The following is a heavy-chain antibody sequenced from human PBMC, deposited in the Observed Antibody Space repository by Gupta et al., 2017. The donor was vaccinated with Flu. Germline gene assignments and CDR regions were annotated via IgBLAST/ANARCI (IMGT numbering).Heavy chain of an antibody. CDR1: EDHA. V-gene: IGHV3-9*01. Sequence: EDHAMHGVRLAPGKGVGWVSGISWNSGSVGYADSVKGRFTISRDNAKKSLYLQMDSLRTEDTAFYYCVKDSLSSSWSLFDYWGQGTLVTVSS. CDR3: VKDSLSSSWSLFDY. D-gene: IGHD6-13*01. J-gene: IGHJ4*02. CDR2: ISWNSGSV.